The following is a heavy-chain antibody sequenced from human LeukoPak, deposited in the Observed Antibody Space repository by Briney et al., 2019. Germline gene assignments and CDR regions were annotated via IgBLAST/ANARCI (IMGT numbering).Heavy chain of an antibody. Sequence: SETRSLTCTVSGGSISSSSYYWGWIRQPPGKGLERIGSIYYSGSTYYDPSLKSRVTISVDTSKNQFSLKLSSVTAADTAVYYCARHDSWFDPWGQGTLVTVSS. J-gene: IGHJ5*02. CDR1: GGSISSSSYY. V-gene: IGHV4-39*01. CDR3: ARHDSWFDP. CDR2: IYYSGST. D-gene: IGHD3-22*01.